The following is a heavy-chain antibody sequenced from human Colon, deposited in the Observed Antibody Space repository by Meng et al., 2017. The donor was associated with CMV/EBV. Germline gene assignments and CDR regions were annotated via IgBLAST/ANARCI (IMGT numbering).Heavy chain of an antibody. V-gene: IGHV3-30*02. Sequence: GGSLRLSCAASGFTFSSYWMSWVRQAPGKGLEWVAFIRYDGSNTYYSDSVRGRFTISRDSIKVYLQMNSLRTNDTGVYYCAKDELNNRNDVLDYFYYGMDVWGQGTTVTVSS. CDR1: GFTFSSYW. CDR3: AKDELNNRNDVLDYFYYGMDV. CDR2: IRYDGSNT. D-gene: IGHD1-1*01. J-gene: IGHJ6*02.